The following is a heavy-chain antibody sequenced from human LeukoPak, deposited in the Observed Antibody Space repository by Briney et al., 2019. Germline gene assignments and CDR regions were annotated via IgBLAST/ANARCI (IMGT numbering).Heavy chain of an antibody. CDR2: ISAYNGNT. CDR3: ARGGLGYDFWSSYLSYYYYYMDV. CDR1: GYTFTSYG. D-gene: IGHD3-3*01. V-gene: IGHV1-18*01. Sequence: ASVKVSCKASGYTFTSYGISWVRQAPGQGLEWMGWISAYNGNTNYAQKLQGRVTMTTDTSTSTAYMELRSLRSDDTAVYYCARGGLGYDFWSSYLSYYYYYMDVWGKGTTVTVSS. J-gene: IGHJ6*03.